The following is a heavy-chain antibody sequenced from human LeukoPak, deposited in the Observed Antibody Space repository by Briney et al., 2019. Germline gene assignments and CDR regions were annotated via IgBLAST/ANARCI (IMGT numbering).Heavy chain of an antibody. V-gene: IGHV3-49*03. Sequence: GGSLRLSCTASGFTFGDYAMSWFRQAPGKGLEWVGFIRSKAYGGTTEYAASVKGRFTISRDDSRSIAYLQMNSLKTEDTAVYYWTREGENTYYYDSSGSLYYFDYWGQGTLVTVSS. D-gene: IGHD3-22*01. CDR1: GFTFGDYA. CDR3: TREGENTYYYDSSGSLYYFDY. J-gene: IGHJ4*02. CDR2: IRSKAYGGTT.